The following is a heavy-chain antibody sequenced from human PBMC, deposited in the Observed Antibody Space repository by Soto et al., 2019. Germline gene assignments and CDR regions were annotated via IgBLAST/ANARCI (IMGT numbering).Heavy chain of an antibody. CDR2: IDPGDSAV. D-gene: IGHD2-2*01. V-gene: IGHV5-10-1*03. Sequence: EVQLVQSGAEVKKTGESLTISCKGSGYSFGSNWITWVRQRPGKGLEWMGRIDPGDSAVKYGPSFEGRVTISADKSIATSSLEIISLRASDTALYFCARHGNPYKDENTSFYNFDSWGHGTLVTVSS. J-gene: IGHJ4*01. CDR3: ARHGNPYKDENTSFYNFDS. CDR1: GYSFGSNW.